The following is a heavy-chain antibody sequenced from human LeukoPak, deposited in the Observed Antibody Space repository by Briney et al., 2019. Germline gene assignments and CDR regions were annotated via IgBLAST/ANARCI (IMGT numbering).Heavy chain of an antibody. CDR1: GFTFSSYW. V-gene: IGHV3-7*03. Sequence: GGSLRLSCAASGFTFSSYWMSWVRQAPGKGLEWVANIKQDGSEKYYVDSVKGRFTISRDNAKNSLYLQMNSLKTEDTAVYYCTTRGGSFSIFDYWGQGTLVTVSS. CDR3: TTRGGSFSIFDY. J-gene: IGHJ4*02. CDR2: IKQDGSEK. D-gene: IGHD1-26*01.